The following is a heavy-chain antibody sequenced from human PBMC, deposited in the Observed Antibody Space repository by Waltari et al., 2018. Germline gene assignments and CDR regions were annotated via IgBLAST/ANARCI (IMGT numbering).Heavy chain of an antibody. CDR2: IYTSGST. CDR3: AREGIAAVY. V-gene: IGHV4-61*09. D-gene: IGHD6-13*01. J-gene: IGHJ4*02. Sequence: QVQLQESGPGLVKPSQTLSLTCTVSGGSIRRGSYYWSWIRQPAGKGLEWIGYIYTSGSTNYNPSLKSRVTISVDTSKNQFSLKLSSVTAADTAMYYCAREGIAAVYWGQGTLVTVSS. CDR1: GGSIRRGSYY.